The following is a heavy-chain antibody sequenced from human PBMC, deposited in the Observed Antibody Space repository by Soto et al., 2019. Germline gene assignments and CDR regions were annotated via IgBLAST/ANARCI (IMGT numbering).Heavy chain of an antibody. CDR2: IYPGDSDT. Sequence: GESLKISCKGSGYSFTSYWIGWVRPMPGKGLEWMGIIYPGDSDTRYSPSFQGQVTISVDKSISTAYLQRSSMKASDTAVYYCARLSGNYYGGYFHHWGQGTLVTVSS. J-gene: IGHJ1*01. D-gene: IGHD1-26*01. CDR1: GYSFTSYW. V-gene: IGHV5-51*01. CDR3: ARLSGNYYGGYFHH.